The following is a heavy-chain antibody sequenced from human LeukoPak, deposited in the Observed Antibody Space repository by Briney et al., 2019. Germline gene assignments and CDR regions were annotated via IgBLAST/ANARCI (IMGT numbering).Heavy chain of an antibody. Sequence: SETLSLTCTVSGGSISSYYWSWIRQPPGKGLEWIGYIYYSGSTNYNPSLKSRVTISVDTSKNQFSLKLSSVTAADTAVYYCARDYCSGGSCGMDVWGRGTLVTVSS. CDR1: GGSISSYY. J-gene: IGHJ2*01. D-gene: IGHD2-15*01. V-gene: IGHV4-59*01. CDR3: ARDYCSGGSCGMDV. CDR2: IYYSGST.